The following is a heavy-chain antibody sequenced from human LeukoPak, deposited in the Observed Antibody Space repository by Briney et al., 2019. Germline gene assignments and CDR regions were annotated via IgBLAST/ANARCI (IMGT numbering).Heavy chain of an antibody. CDR1: GFTFSNYA. CDR3: AKDQGSGHGAYTWGTFDF. J-gene: IGHJ4*01. Sequence: GGSLRLSCTTSGFTFSNYAMSWVRKATGKGLEWVSGINGRGDSTVYADAVKGRFTISRDNFKSTLYLQMNSLRVEDTAGYYCAKDQGSGHGAYTWGTFDFWGLETLVTVSS. V-gene: IGHV3-23*01. D-gene: IGHD4/OR15-4a*01. CDR2: INGRGDST.